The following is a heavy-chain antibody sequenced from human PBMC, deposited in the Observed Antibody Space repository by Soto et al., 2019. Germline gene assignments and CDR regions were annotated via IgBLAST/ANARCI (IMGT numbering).Heavy chain of an antibody. CDR1: GYTFTSYD. V-gene: IGHV1-8*01. D-gene: IGHD3-9*01. CDR2: MNPNSGNT. CDR3: AIFPPLRYFAWLLRSGAYYMDV. Sequence: ASVKVSCKASGYTFTSYDINWVRQATGQGLEWMGWMNPNSGNTGYAQKFQGRVTMTRNTSISTAYMDLSSLRSEDTAVYYCAIFPPLRYFAWLLRSGAYYMDVWGKGTTVTVSS. J-gene: IGHJ6*03.